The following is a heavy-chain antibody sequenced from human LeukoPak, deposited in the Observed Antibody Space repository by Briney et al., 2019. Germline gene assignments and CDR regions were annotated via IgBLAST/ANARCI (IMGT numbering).Heavy chain of an antibody. J-gene: IGHJ5*02. CDR3: ARGYSGYGTRFDP. D-gene: IGHD5-12*01. CDR1: GDSISSTSYY. Sequence: PSQTLSLTCTVSGDSISSTSYYWSWIRPPAGKGLEWIGRIYTSGSSDYNPSLKSRVTISVDTSKNHFSLKLSSVTAADTAVYYCARGYSGYGTRFDPWGQGTLVTVSS. V-gene: IGHV4-61*02. CDR2: IYTSGSS.